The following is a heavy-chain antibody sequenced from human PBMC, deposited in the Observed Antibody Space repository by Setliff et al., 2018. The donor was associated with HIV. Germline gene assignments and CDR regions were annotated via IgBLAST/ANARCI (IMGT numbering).Heavy chain of an antibody. J-gene: IGHJ4*02. CDR1: GGSVGSGRYY. CDR3: ARDPPGYGDSKDY. CDR2: IYYSGST. V-gene: IGHV4-61*01. Sequence: SETLSLTCSASGGSVGSGRYYWSWIRQSPGKGLEWLGYIYYSGSTTYNPSLRSRVTISIDTSKNQFSLNLRSVTAADTAVYYCARDPPGYGDSKDYWGQGKLVTVSS. D-gene: IGHD4-17*01.